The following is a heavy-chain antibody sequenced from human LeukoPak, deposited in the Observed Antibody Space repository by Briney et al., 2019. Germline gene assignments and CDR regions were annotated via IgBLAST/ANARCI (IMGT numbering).Heavy chain of an antibody. D-gene: IGHD2/OR15-2a*01. CDR2: VHLNGRS. CDR3: AREGGFYRPLDY. CDR1: GGSISATNW. J-gene: IGHJ4*02. Sequence: SETLSLTCDVSGGSISATNWWTWVRQPPGGGLEWIGEVHLNGRSHYSPSLKSRVTMSADMSENHISLHLTSVTAADTAVYYCAREGGFYRPLDYTGPGTLVIVSS. V-gene: IGHV4-4*02.